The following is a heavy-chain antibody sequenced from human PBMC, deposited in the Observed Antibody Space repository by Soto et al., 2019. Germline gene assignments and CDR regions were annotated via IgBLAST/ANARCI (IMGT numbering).Heavy chain of an antibody. Sequence: ASVKVSCKASGYTFTSYAMHWVRQAPGQRLEWMGWINAGNGNTKYSQKFQGRVTITRDTSASTAYMELSSLRSEDTAVYYCVRDYYDSSGYSYYFDYWGQGTLVTVSS. J-gene: IGHJ4*02. D-gene: IGHD3-22*01. CDR2: INAGNGNT. V-gene: IGHV1-3*01. CDR1: GYTFTSYA. CDR3: VRDYYDSSGYSYYFDY.